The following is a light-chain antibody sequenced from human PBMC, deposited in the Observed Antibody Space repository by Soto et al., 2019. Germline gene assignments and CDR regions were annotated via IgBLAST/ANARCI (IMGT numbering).Light chain of an antibody. Sequence: ETGMTQSPATLSVSPGERATLSCRASQSISSNLAWFQQKPGQAPRLLIYDASTMATGFPARFSGSGSGTEFTLTISSLQSEDFAVYYCQQYNNLPLTFGGGTKVDIK. CDR2: DAS. J-gene: IGKJ4*01. CDR1: QSISSN. V-gene: IGKV3-15*01. CDR3: QQYNNLPLT.